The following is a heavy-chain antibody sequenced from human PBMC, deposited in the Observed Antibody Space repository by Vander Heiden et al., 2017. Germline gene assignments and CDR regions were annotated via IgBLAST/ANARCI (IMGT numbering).Heavy chain of an antibody. CDR1: GFTFSRYG. CDR2: IWYDGSNK. D-gene: IGHD3-22*01. V-gene: IGHV3-33*01. J-gene: IGHJ4*02. Sequence: QVQLVASGGGVVQPGRSLRLSCAASGFTFSRYGMHWVRQAPGKGLEWVAVIWYDGSNKYYADSVKGRFTISRDNSKNTLYLQMNSLRAEDTAVYYCARGPLYYYDILDYWGQGTLVTVSS. CDR3: ARGPLYYYDILDY.